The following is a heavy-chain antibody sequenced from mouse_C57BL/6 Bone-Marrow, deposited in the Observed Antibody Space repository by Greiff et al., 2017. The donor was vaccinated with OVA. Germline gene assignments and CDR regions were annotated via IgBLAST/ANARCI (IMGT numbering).Heavy chain of an antibody. J-gene: IGHJ3*01. CDR1: GFTFSSYA. CDR3: TRGGVITTVRAFAD. V-gene: IGHV5-9-1*02. D-gene: IGHD1-1*01. CDR2: ISSGGDYI. Sequence: EVQLVESGEGLVKPGGSLKLSCAASGFTFSSYAMSWVRQTPEKRLEWVAYISSGGDYIYYPDTVKGRFTISRDNARNTLYLQMSSLKSEDTAMYYCTRGGVITTVRAFADWGQGTLVTVSA.